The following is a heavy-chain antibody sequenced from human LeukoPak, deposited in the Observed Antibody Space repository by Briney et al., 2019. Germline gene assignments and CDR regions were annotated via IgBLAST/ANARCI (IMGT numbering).Heavy chain of an antibody. CDR2: IYNSGST. CDR1: SGSITGYY. Sequence: SETLSLTCTVSSGSITGYYWSWIRQPPGKGLECIGYIYNSGSTNYNPSLKSRVTMSVDTSKTQVSLKLSSVTAADTAVYYCARLNYDSSAKFDYWGQGTLVTVSS. J-gene: IGHJ4*02. V-gene: IGHV4-59*08. CDR3: ARLNYDSSAKFDY. D-gene: IGHD3-22*01.